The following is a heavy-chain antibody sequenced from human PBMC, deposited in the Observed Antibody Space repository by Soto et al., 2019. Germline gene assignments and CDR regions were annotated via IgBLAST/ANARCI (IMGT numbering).Heavy chain of an antibody. Sequence: EVQLVESGGGLVQPGGSLRLSCAASGFTFSSYWMHWVRQAPGKGLVWVSRINSDGSSTSYADSVKGRFTISRDNAKNTLYLQMNSLRAEDTDVYYCARETIFGVVLNYWGQGTLVTVSS. CDR2: INSDGSST. J-gene: IGHJ4*02. CDR1: GFTFSSYW. CDR3: ARETIFGVVLNY. V-gene: IGHV3-74*01. D-gene: IGHD3-3*01.